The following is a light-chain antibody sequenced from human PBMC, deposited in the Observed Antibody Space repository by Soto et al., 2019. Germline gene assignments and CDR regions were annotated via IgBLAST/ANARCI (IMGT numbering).Light chain of an antibody. CDR2: STN. J-gene: IGLJ2*01. CDR1: SASVLTSYY. Sequence: QTVVSQEPSFSVSPGETVTLTCGLTSASVLTSYYPSWYQQTPGQAPRTLIYSTNIRSSGVPDRFSGSILGNKAALTITWAQADDESDYYCALYVGSGTVVFGGGTKVTVL. V-gene: IGLV8-61*01. CDR3: ALYVGSGTVV.